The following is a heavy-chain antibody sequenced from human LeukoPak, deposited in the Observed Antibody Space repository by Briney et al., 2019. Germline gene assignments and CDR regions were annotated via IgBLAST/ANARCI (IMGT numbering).Heavy chain of an antibody. CDR3: ARQAGSGGCLDY. CDR2: IFYSGRT. CDR1: GDSIGDSVDY. Sequence: KPSETLSLTCTVSGDSIGDSVDYWVWIRQPPGKGLEWIGSIFYSGRTYYNPSLKSRVTISVDTSKNQFSLKLTSVTAADTALYYCARQAGSGGCLDYWGQGTLVTVSS. J-gene: IGHJ4*02. V-gene: IGHV4-39*01. D-gene: IGHD3-10*01.